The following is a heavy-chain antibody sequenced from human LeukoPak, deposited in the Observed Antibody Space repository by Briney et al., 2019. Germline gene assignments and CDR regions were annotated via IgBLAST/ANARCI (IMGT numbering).Heavy chain of an antibody. CDR1: GYSFTSYW. J-gene: IGHJ6*03. Sequence: GESLKISCKGSGYSFTSYWIGWVRQMPGKGLEWMGIIYPGDSDTRYSPSFQGQVTISADKSISTAYLQWSSLKASDTAMYYCARRSYDFWSGYYYYYMDVWGKGTTVTVSS. CDR3: ARRSYDFWSGYYYYYMDV. CDR2: IYPGDSDT. V-gene: IGHV5-51*01. D-gene: IGHD3-3*01.